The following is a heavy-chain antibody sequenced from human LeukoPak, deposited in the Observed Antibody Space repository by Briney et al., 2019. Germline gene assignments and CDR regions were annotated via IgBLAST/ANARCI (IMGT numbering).Heavy chain of an antibody. D-gene: IGHD2-15*01. CDR1: GFTFSNYA. Sequence: PGGSLRLSCAPSGFTFSNYAMNWVRQAPGKGLEWVSPISGVGDSTYYAESVKGRFTISRDNSKNTVYLQMNSLRVEDTAIYYCAKRADGCSGVSCYYYYMDVWGKGTTVTVSS. CDR2: ISGVGDST. J-gene: IGHJ6*03. CDR3: AKRADGCSGVSCYYYYMDV. V-gene: IGHV3-23*01.